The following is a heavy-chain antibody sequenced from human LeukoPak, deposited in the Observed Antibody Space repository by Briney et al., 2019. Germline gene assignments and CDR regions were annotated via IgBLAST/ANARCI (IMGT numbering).Heavy chain of an antibody. D-gene: IGHD6-13*01. CDR3: ARAYLSSSWPNGAFDI. V-gene: IGHV4-34*01. Sequence: SETLSLTCAVYGGSFSGYYWSWIRQPPGKGLEWIGEINHSGSTNYNPSLKSRVTISVDTSKNQFSLKLSSVTAADTAVYYCARAYLSSSWPNGAFDIWGQGTMVTVSS. J-gene: IGHJ3*02. CDR1: GGSFSGYY. CDR2: INHSGST.